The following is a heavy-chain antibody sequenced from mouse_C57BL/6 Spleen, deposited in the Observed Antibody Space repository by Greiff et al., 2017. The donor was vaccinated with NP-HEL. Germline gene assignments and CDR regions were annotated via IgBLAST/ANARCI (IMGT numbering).Heavy chain of an antibody. CDR3: ARSYCYYFDV. CDR1: GYAFSSSW. V-gene: IGHV1-82*01. CDR2: IYPGDGDT. Sequence: VQLQQSGPELVKPGASVKISCKASGYAFSSSWMNWVKQRPGKGLEWIGRIYPGDGDTNYNGKFKGKATLTADKSSSTAYMQLSSLTSEDSAVYFCARSYCYYFDVWGTGTTVTVSS. D-gene: IGHD2-12*01. J-gene: IGHJ1*03.